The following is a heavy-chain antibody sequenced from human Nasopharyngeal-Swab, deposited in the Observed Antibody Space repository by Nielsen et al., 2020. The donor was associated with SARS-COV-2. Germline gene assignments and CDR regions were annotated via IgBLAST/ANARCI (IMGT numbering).Heavy chain of an antibody. V-gene: IGHV4-4*02. J-gene: IGHJ6*02. CDR2: IYHSGST. D-gene: IGHD2-8*01. CDR3: ARDELMVYYYYGMDV. Sequence: VRQAPGKGLEWIGEIYHSGSTNYNPSLKSRVTISVDKSKNQFSLKLSYVTAADTAVYYCARDELMVYYYYGMDVWGQGTTVTVSS.